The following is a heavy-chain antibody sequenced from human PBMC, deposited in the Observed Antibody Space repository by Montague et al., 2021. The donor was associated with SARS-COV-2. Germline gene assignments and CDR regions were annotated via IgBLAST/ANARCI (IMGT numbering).Heavy chain of an antibody. D-gene: IGHD3-10*01. CDR2: IYYSGST. V-gene: IGHV4-59*01. CDR3: AREGILWFGDLAPYYYGMDV. CDR1: GGSISSYY. Sequence: SETLSLTCTVSGGSISSYYWSRIRQPPGKGLEWIGYIYYSGSTNYNPSLKSRVTISVDTSKNQFSLKLSSVTAADTAVHYCAREGILWFGDLAPYYYGMDVWGQGTTVTVSS. J-gene: IGHJ6*02.